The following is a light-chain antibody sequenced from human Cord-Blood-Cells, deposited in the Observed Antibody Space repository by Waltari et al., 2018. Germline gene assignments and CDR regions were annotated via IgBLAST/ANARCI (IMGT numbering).Light chain of an antibody. CDR3: QQYYSTPRT. J-gene: IGKJ1*01. CDR1: QSVLYSSNNKNY. V-gene: IGKV4-1*01. Sequence: DIVMTQSPDSLAVSLGERATINCKSSQSVLYSSNNKNYLAWYQQKPGQPPKLLIYWASTRESGVPDRFSGSGSGTDFTLTISSLQAEYLAVYYCQQYYSTPRTFGQGTKVEIK. CDR2: WAS.